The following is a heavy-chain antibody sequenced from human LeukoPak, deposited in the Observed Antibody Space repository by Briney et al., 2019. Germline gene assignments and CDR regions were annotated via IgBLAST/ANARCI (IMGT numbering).Heavy chain of an antibody. V-gene: IGHV4-34*01. CDR1: GGSFSGYY. J-gene: IGHJ4*02. D-gene: IGHD3-3*01. Sequence: SETLSLTCAVYGGSFSGYYWSWLRQPPGKGLEWIGEINHSGSTNYNPSLKSRVTISVDTSKNQFSLKLSSVTAADTAVYYCARGSIITIFGVVPKYYFDYWGQGTLVTVSS. CDR3: ARGSIITIFGVVPKYYFDY. CDR2: INHSGST.